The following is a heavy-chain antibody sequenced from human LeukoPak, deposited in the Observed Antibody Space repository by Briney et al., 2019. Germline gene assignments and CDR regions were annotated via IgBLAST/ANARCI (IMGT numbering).Heavy chain of an antibody. CDR2: INPNSGGT. CDR1: GYTFTGYY. D-gene: IGHD3-3*01. Sequence: ASVKVSCKASGYTFTGYYMHWVRQAPGQGLEWMGWINPNSGGTNYAQKFQGRVTMTRSTSISTAYMELSSLRSEDTALYYCARARDYDFWSGYPPQKYGMDVWGQGTTVTVSS. CDR3: ARARDYDFWSGYPPQKYGMDV. V-gene: IGHV1-2*02. J-gene: IGHJ6*02.